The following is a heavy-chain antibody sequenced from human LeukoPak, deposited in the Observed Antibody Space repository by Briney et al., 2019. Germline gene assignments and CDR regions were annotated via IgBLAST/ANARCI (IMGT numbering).Heavy chain of an antibody. CDR1: GGSISSYY. Sequence: PSETLSLTCTVSGGSISSYYWSWIRQPPGKGLEWIRYIYYSGSTNYNPSLKSRVTISVDTSKNQFSLKLSSVTAADTAVYYCARRGSTRYGGFDYWGQGTLVTVSS. D-gene: IGHD5/OR15-5a*01. CDR3: ARRGSTRYGGFDY. CDR2: IYYSGST. V-gene: IGHV4-59*08. J-gene: IGHJ4*02.